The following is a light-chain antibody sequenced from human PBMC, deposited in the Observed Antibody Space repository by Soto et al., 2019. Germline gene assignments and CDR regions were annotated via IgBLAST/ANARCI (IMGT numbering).Light chain of an antibody. J-gene: IGKJ4*01. CDR3: HQYAYSPLT. CDR1: QSVAKNY. Sequence: EVVLTQSPGTLSLSPGERATLSCRASQSVAKNYLAWYQQKPGQTPRLLIYDASSRATGIPDRISGSGSGTDFTLTISRLEPEDFAVFYCHQYAYSPLTFGGGTKVEIK. V-gene: IGKV3-20*01. CDR2: DAS.